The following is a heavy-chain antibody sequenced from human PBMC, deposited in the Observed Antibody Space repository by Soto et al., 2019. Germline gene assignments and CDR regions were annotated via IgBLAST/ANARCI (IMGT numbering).Heavy chain of an antibody. Sequence: QVQLQQSGPVLVKPSQTLSLTCAISGDSVSNNNAAWNWIRQSPSGGLEWLGRTYYRYKWYSDYAASVRSRITINPDTSNNEFSLQLSSVTPEDTAVYYCARYSSSWYLEYWGQGSLVTVSS. CDR2: TYYRYKWYS. CDR1: GDSVSNNNAA. J-gene: IGHJ4*02. D-gene: IGHD6-13*01. V-gene: IGHV6-1*01. CDR3: ARYSSSWYLEY.